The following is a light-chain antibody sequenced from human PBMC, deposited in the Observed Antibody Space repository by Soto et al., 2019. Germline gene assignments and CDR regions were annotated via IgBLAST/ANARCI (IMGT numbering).Light chain of an antibody. V-gene: IGLV8-61*01. CDR2: STN. CDR3: VLYMGSGLVV. CDR1: SGSVSTSYY. Sequence: QAVVTQEPSFSVSPGGTVTLTCGLSSGSVSTSYYPSWYQQTPGQAPRTLIYSTNTRSSGVPDRFSGSILGNKAALTITGAQADDESDHYCVLYMGSGLVVFGGGTKLTVL. J-gene: IGLJ2*01.